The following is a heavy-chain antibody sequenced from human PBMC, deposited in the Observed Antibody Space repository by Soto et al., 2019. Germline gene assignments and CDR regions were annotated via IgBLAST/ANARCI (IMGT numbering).Heavy chain of an antibody. Sequence: QVQLQQWGAGLLKPSETLSLTCAVYGGSFSGYYWSWIRQPPGKGLEWIGEINHSGSTNYNPSLKSRVTISVDTSKNQFSLKLRSVTAADTAVYYCARGFPADGYNPDTQTPGPYYFDYWGQGTLVTVSS. J-gene: IGHJ4*02. CDR2: INHSGST. CDR1: GGSFSGYY. CDR3: ARGFPADGYNPDTQTPGPYYFDY. D-gene: IGHD5-12*01. V-gene: IGHV4-34*01.